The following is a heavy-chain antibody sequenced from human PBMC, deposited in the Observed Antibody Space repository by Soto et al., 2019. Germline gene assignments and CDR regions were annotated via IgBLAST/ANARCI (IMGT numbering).Heavy chain of an antibody. CDR3: ARRPHLADNVELDY. D-gene: IGHD6-19*01. Sequence: QVQLVQSGAAVKKPGASVTVSCKASGYTFTNYGINWVRQAPGQGLEWMGWISAYSGHTNYAQKLQDRVTMTTDTSTSTAYMELRSLRSDDTAVYYCARRPHLADNVELDYWGQGTLVTVSS. J-gene: IGHJ4*02. V-gene: IGHV1-18*01. CDR2: ISAYSGHT. CDR1: GYTFTNYG.